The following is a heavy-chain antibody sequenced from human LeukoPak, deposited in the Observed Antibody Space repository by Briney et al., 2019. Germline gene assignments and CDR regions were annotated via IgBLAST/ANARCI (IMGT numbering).Heavy chain of an antibody. J-gene: IGHJ6*04. CDR3: ARPGLLWFGELSPDV. CDR1: GGSISSSSYY. V-gene: IGHV4-39*01. CDR2: IYYSGST. Sequence: SETLSLTCTVSGGSISSSSYYWGWIRQPPGKGLEWIGSIYYSGSTYYNPSLTSRVTISVDTSKNQFSLKLSSVTATDTAVYYCARPGLLWFGELSPDVWGKGTTVTVSS. D-gene: IGHD3-10*01.